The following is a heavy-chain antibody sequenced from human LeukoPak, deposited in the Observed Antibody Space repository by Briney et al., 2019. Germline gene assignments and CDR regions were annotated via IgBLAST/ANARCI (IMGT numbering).Heavy chain of an antibody. CDR1: GFTFSSYA. V-gene: IGHV3-21*01. CDR3: ARGDSAFDY. D-gene: IGHD2-21*02. CDR2: ISSSSNYI. Sequence: GGSLRLSCAASGFTFSSYAMSWVRQAPGKGLEWVSSISSSSNYIYYADSVKGRFTISRDNAKNSLYLQMNSLRAEDTAVYYCARGDSAFDYWGQGTLVTVSS. J-gene: IGHJ4*02.